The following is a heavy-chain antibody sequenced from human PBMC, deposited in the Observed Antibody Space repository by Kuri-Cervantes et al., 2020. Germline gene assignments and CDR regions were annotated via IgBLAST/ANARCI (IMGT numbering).Heavy chain of an antibody. D-gene: IGHD6-13*01. J-gene: IGHJ6*02. CDR3: ARGAAAVSGYYYGMDV. CDR1: GYTFTSYG. CDR2: ISAYNGNT. V-gene: IGHV1-18*01. Sequence: ASVKVSCKASGYTFTSYGLSWVRQAPGQGLEWMGWISAYNGNTNYAQKLQGRVTMTTDTSTSTAYMELRSLRSDDTAVYYCARGAAAVSGYYYGMDVWGQGTTVTVSS.